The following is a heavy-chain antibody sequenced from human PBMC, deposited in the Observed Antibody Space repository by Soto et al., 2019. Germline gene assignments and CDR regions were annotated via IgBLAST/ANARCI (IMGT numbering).Heavy chain of an antibody. CDR1: GDSISSYY. J-gene: IGHJ2*01. CDR3: ARAHEIYWYFDL. CDR2: IYYSGST. V-gene: IGHV4-59*01. Sequence: QVQLQESGPGLVKPSETLSLTCTVSGDSISSYYWSWIRQPPGKGLEWIGYIYYSGSTNYNPSLKSRVTFSVDTSKNQLSLKLSSVTAADTAVYYCARAHEIYWYFDLWGRGTLVTVSS.